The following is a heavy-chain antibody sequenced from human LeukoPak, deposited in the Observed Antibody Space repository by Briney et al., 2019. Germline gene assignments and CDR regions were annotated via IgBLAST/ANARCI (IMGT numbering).Heavy chain of an antibody. J-gene: IGHJ4*02. V-gene: IGHV1-46*01. CDR3: ARAHRQLERLGRYYFDY. CDR2: INPSGSST. D-gene: IGHD1-1*01. Sequence: ASVKVSCKASGYSFSNYYMHWVRQAPGQGLEWMGLINPSGSSTTYAQKFQGRVTMTRDMFTSTDYMEPTSLTSDDTAVYYCARAHRQLERLGRYYFDYWGQGTLVTVSS. CDR1: GYSFSNYY.